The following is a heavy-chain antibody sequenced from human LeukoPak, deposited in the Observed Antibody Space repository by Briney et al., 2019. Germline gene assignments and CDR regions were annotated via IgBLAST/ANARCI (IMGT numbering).Heavy chain of an antibody. Sequence: GASVKVSCKASGYTFTSYYMHWVRQAPGQGLEWMGTINPSNSYTSYAQKFQGRVTMTRDTSTSTVYMELSSLRSEGTAVYYCARAYTYGLGYWGQGIPVTVSS. V-gene: IGHV1-46*01. D-gene: IGHD5-18*01. CDR2: INPSNSYT. CDR3: ARAYTYGLGY. J-gene: IGHJ4*02. CDR1: GYTFTSYY.